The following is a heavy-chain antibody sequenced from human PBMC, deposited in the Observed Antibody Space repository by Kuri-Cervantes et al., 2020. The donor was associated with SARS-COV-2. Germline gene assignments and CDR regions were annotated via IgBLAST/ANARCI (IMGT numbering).Heavy chain of an antibody. Sequence: LRLSCAVYGGSFSGYYWSWIRQPPGKGLEWIGYIYYSGSTYYNPSLKSRVTISVDTSKNQFSLKLSSVTAADTAVYYCARESAGFITIFGVVTRYGMDVWGQGTTVTVSS. D-gene: IGHD3-3*01. CDR2: IYYSGST. CDR1: GGSFSGYY. J-gene: IGHJ6*02. V-gene: IGHV4-30-4*01. CDR3: ARESAGFITIFGVVTRYGMDV.